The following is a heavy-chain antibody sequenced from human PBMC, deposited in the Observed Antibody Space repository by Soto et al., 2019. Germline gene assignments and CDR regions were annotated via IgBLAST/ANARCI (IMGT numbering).Heavy chain of an antibody. CDR3: ARGPDNYFDV. D-gene: IGHD2-15*01. CDR2: IYRDHSA. CDR1: GFTVSNYH. Sequence: PGGSLRLSCAASGFTVSNYHMTWVRQAPGKGLEWVSVIYRDHSAHYADFVKGRFTISRDDSKNTLYLQINNLRAEDTAVYYCARGPDNYFDVWGQGTLVTVSS. V-gene: IGHV3-66*01. J-gene: IGHJ4*02.